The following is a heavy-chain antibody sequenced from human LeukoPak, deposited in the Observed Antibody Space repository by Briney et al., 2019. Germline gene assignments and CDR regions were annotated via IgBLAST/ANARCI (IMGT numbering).Heavy chain of an antibody. V-gene: IGHV1-69*01. J-gene: IGHJ4*02. Sequence: ASVKVSCKASGGTFSRYAISWVRQAPGQGLEWMGGITPMFGTANYAQKFQGRVTITADESTSTAYMELSSLRSEDTAVYYCARDAAIYDTSAYYYLWWGQGTLVTVSS. CDR1: GGTFSRYA. D-gene: IGHD3-22*01. CDR2: ITPMFGTA. CDR3: ARDAAIYDTSAYYYLW.